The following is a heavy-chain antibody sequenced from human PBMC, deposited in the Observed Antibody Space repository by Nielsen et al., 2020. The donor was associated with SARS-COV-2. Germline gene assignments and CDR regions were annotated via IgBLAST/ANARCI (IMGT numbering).Heavy chain of an antibody. Sequence: GGSLRLSCAASGFTFSSYAMHWVRQAPGKGLEWVAVISYDGSNKYYADSVKGRFTISRDNSKNTLYLQMNSLRAEDTAVYYCARASGSGWYSDYFDYWGQGTLVTVSS. V-gene: IGHV3-30-3*01. CDR3: ARASGSGWYSDYFDY. CDR1: GFTFSSYA. J-gene: IGHJ4*02. CDR2: ISYDGSNK. D-gene: IGHD6-19*01.